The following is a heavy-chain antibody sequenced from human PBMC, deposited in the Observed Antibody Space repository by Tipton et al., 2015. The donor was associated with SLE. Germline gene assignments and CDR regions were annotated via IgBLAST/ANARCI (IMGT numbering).Heavy chain of an antibody. CDR3: ARAGLCYDSAGFRVAT. D-gene: IGHD3-22*01. CDR1: GFTFRTYS. Sequence: SLRLSCAASGFTFRTYSMAWGRQSPGKGLEWVSLISGGGGSTQYADSVRGRFTISRDNSKNTLSLQLNSLRAEDTAVYFCARAGLCYDSAGFRVATWGQGTTVTVSS. V-gene: IGHV3-23*01. CDR2: ISGGGGST. J-gene: IGHJ6*02.